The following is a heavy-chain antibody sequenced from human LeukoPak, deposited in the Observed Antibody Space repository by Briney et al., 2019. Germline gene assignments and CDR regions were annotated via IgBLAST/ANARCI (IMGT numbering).Heavy chain of an antibody. Sequence: PGGSLRFYSSASGFTICSYGMSWVRQTPGKGLEWVSAISGGADSTYYADSVKGRFTISRDTSKNTMYLQMDSLKAEDTAIYYCAKDSPVCTYWGQGTLVTVSS. D-gene: IGHD2-8*01. CDR2: ISGGADST. CDR1: GFTICSYG. CDR3: AKDSPVCTY. J-gene: IGHJ4*02. V-gene: IGHV3-23*01.